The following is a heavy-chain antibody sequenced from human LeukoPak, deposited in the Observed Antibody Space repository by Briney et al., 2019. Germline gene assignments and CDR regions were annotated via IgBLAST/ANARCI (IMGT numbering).Heavy chain of an antibody. D-gene: IGHD3-10*01. J-gene: IGHJ4*02. CDR3: ARSMHITMVRGVIINPSYYFDY. CDR1: GGSISSYY. CDR2: IYTSGST. Sequence: SETLSLTCTVSGGSISSYYWSWIRQPAGKGLEWIGRIYTSGSTNYNPSLKSRVTMSVDTSKNQFSLMLSSVTAADTAVYYCARSMHITMVRGVIINPSYYFDYWGQGTLVTVSS. V-gene: IGHV4-4*07.